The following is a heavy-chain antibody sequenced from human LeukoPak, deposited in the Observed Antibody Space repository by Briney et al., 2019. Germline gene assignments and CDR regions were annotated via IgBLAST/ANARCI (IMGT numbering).Heavy chain of an antibody. D-gene: IGHD3-10*01. CDR1: GGSIGSNDW. Sequence: PSGTLSLTCTVSGGSIGSNDWWSWVRQAPGKGLEWIGEIHHSGSTVYNPSLQSRVTILLDKSRSQFSLNLSSVTAADTAVYYCAGTDFFGSGPLYWGHGILVAVPS. V-gene: IGHV4-4*02. J-gene: IGHJ4*01. CDR2: IHHSGST. CDR3: AGTDFFGSGPLY.